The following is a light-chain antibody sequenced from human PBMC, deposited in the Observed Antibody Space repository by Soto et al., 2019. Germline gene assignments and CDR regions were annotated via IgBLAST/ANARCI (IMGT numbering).Light chain of an antibody. J-gene: IGKJ2*01. CDR3: HQYADSPQT. Sequence: EVVLTQSPGTLSLSPGERATLSCRASQSVSSSFFAWYQQKPGQAPRLLIHAASTGATGIPARFRGSGSGTDFTLTISSLEPEDSAVYFCHQYADSPQTFGQGTKVEIK. V-gene: IGKV3-20*01. CDR2: AAS. CDR1: QSVSSSF.